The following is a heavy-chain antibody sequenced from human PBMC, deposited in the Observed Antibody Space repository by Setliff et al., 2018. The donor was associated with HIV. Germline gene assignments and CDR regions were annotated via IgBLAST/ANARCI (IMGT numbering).Heavy chain of an antibody. V-gene: IGHV1-69*10. CDR2: IIPILGIA. Sequence: SVKVSCKAPGGSFSYFAIAWVRQAPGQGLEWMGGIIPILGIANYAQKFQGRVTITADESTNTGYMELSSLRSEDTAVYYCARESACSSTSCPKVLDYWGQGTLVTVS. CDR3: ARESACSSTSCPKVLDY. CDR1: GGSFSYFA. D-gene: IGHD2-2*01. J-gene: IGHJ4*02.